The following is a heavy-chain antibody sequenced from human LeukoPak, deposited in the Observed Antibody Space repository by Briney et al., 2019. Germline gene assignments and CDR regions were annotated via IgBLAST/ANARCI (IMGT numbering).Heavy chain of an antibody. J-gene: IGHJ4*02. V-gene: IGHV3-74*01. Sequence: AGSLTLSCAASGFTFNNYWMHWLRQAPGKGLVWVSRINSDGSSRNYADSVKGRFTISRDNAKNTLYLQMNSLRAEDTAVYYCASAASHRIAAGGDYWGQGTLVTVSS. CDR1: GFTFNNYW. CDR2: INSDGSSR. CDR3: ASAASHRIAAGGDY. D-gene: IGHD6-13*01.